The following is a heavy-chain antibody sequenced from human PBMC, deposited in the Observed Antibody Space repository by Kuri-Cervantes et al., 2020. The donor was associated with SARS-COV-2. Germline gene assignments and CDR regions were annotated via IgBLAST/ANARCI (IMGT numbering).Heavy chain of an antibody. Sequence: GGSLRLSCAASGFTFSSYGMHWVRQAPGKGLEWVAVISYDGSNKYYADSVKGRFTISRDNAKNSLYLQMNSLRAEDTAVYYCASGGIAAAGTGWFDPWGQGTLVTVSS. CDR2: ISYDGSNK. D-gene: IGHD6-13*01. CDR3: ASGGIAAAGTGWFDP. V-gene: IGHV3-30*03. J-gene: IGHJ5*02. CDR1: GFTFSSYG.